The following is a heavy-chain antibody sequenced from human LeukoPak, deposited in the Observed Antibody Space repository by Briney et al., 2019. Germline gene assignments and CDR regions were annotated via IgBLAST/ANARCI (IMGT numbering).Heavy chain of an antibody. Sequence: GGSLRLSCEVSGSTFATDGMNWVRQGPGEGLEWVSYISSSSSAIYYADSVKGRFTISRDNAKNSLYLQMNSLRAEDTAVYYCARDLQFYYDRSGYYYPSHDCDYWGQGTLVTVSS. J-gene: IGHJ4*02. CDR2: ISSSSSAI. D-gene: IGHD3-22*01. CDR3: ARDLQFYYDRSGYYYPSHDCDY. CDR1: GSTFATDG. V-gene: IGHV3-48*03.